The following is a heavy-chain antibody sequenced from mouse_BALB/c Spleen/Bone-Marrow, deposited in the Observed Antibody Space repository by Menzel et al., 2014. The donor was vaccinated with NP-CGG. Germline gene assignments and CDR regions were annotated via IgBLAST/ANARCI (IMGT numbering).Heavy chain of an antibody. Sequence: VQLQQSGTVLARPGASVKMSCKASGYSFTSYWMHWVKQRPGQGLEWIGAIYPGNSDTSYNQKFKGKAKLTAVTSATTAYMELSSLTNEDSAVYFCTRKVYYGNPLDYWGQGTPLTVSS. CDR2: IYPGNSDT. J-gene: IGHJ2*01. CDR3: TRKVYYGNPLDY. CDR1: GYSFTSYW. V-gene: IGHV1-5*01. D-gene: IGHD2-1*01.